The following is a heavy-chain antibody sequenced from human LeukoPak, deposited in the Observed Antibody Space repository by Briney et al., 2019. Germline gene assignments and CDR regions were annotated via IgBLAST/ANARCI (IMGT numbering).Heavy chain of an antibody. V-gene: IGHV4-59*01. CDR3: ARYKFHNYFDP. D-gene: IGHD5-24*01. CDR1: GGCISGYY. Sequence: PSETLSLTCSVSGGCISGYYWRWIRQPPGKGLEWIGNTFSTSTLYNASLRSRVTIVVDTSKNQFSLKLTSATAADTAIYFCARYKFHNYFDPWGQGTLVVVSS. J-gene: IGHJ5*02. CDR2: TFSTST.